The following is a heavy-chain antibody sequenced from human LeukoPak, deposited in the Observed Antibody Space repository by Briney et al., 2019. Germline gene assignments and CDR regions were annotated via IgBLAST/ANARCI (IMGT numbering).Heavy chain of an antibody. CDR2: ICSSSSYI. D-gene: IGHD3-10*01. CDR3: ARDLGITMVRGMIDP. Sequence: PGGSLRLSCAASGFTFSSYSMNWVRQAPGKGLEWVSSICSSSSYIYYADSVKGRFTISRDNAKNSLYLQMNSLRAEDTAVYYCARDLGITMVRGMIDPWGQGTLVTVSS. V-gene: IGHV3-21*01. J-gene: IGHJ5*02. CDR1: GFTFSSYS.